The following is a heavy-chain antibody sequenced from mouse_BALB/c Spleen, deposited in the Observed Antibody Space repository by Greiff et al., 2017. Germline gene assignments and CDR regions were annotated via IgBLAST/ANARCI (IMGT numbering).Heavy chain of an antibody. Sequence: EVKLVESGGGLVQPGGSRKLSCAASGFTFSSFGMHWVRQAPEKGLEWVAYISSGSSTIYYADTVKGRFTISRDNPKNTLFLQMTSLRSEDTAMYYCARDYAFMDYWGQGTSVTVSS. CDR3: ARDYAFMDY. J-gene: IGHJ4*01. CDR2: ISSGSSTI. V-gene: IGHV5-17*02. CDR1: GFTFSSFG. D-gene: IGHD1-1*01.